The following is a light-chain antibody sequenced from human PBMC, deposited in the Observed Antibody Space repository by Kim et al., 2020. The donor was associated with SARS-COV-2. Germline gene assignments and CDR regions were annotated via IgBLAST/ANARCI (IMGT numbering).Light chain of an antibody. V-gene: IGLV3-21*04. J-gene: IGLJ1*01. CDR3: QVWASSSDHYV. Sequence: SYELTQPPSVSVAPGKTARITCGGNNIGSKSMHWYQQKPGQAPVLVIYYDSDRPSGIPERFSGSNSGNTATLTISRVEAGDEADYYCQVWASSSDHYVFG. CDR2: YDS. CDR1: NIGSKS.